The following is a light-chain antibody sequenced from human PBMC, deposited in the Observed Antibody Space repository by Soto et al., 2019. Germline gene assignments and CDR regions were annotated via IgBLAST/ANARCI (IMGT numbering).Light chain of an antibody. J-gene: IGKJ1*01. Sequence: EIALARCPVPLSLSPGARATPFCSASQSVSTTYAAWYQQKPGQAPRLRIYGASSRATGIPDRFSGSGSATDFTLTISGLEPEDVAVYYCQQYGKSRGTFGQGTKVDIK. CDR2: GAS. V-gene: IGKV3-20*01. CDR3: QQYGKSRGT. CDR1: QSVSTTY.